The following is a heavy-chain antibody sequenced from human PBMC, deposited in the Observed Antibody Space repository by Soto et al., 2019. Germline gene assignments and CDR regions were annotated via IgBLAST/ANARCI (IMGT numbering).Heavy chain of an antibody. CDR2: IWYDGSNK. J-gene: IGHJ5*02. Sequence: PGGSLRLSCAASGFTFSSYGMHWVRQAPGKGLEWVAVIWYDGSNKYYADSVKGRFTISRDNSKNTLYLQMNSLRAEDTAVYYCASDAHQTKYSYGPNWFDPWGQGTLVTVSS. CDR3: ASDAHQTKYSYGPNWFDP. CDR1: GFTFSSYG. V-gene: IGHV3-33*01. D-gene: IGHD5-18*01.